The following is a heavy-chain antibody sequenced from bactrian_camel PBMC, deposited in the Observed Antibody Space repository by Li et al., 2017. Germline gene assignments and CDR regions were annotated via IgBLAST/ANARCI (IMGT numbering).Heavy chain of an antibody. D-gene: IGHD1*01. CDR2: IESDGST. CDR1: GYDKPNYC. Sequence: HVQLVESGGDSVQAGGSLRLSCEGTGYDKPNYCMGWYRQAPGKEREGVAGIESDGSTSYADSVKGRFTISQDSAKNILYLQMHSVKVEDTAMYYCAADFCFFRNSPLLREEEYKYWGQGTQVTVS. CDR3: AADFCFFRNSPLLREEEYKY. V-gene: IGHV3S53*01. J-gene: IGHJ4*01.